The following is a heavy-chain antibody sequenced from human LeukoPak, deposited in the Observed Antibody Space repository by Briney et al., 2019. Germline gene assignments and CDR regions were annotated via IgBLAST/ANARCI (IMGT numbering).Heavy chain of an antibody. CDR3: ARAKKSYSGYDLSYFDY. J-gene: IGHJ4*02. Sequence: GGSLRLPCAASGFTVSSNYMSWVRQAPGKGLEWVSVIYSGGSTYYADSVKGRFTISRDNSKNTLYLQMNSLRAEDTAVYYCARAKKSYSGYDLSYFDYWGQGTLVTVSS. CDR2: IYSGGST. CDR1: GFTVSSNY. V-gene: IGHV3-53*01. D-gene: IGHD5-12*01.